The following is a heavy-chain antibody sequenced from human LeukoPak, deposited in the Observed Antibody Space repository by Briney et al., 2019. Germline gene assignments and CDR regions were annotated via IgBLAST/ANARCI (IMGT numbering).Heavy chain of an antibody. CDR2: ISWNSGSI. Sequence: PGRSLRLSCAASGFIFDDYAIHWVRQAPGKGLEWVSGISWNSGSIGYADSVKGRFTISRDNAKNSLYLQMNSLRTEDTALYYCARAIGVTCISTSCYSFDYWGQGTLATVSS. CDR3: ARAIGVTCISTSCYSFDY. CDR1: GFIFDDYA. V-gene: IGHV3-9*01. D-gene: IGHD2-2*02. J-gene: IGHJ4*02.